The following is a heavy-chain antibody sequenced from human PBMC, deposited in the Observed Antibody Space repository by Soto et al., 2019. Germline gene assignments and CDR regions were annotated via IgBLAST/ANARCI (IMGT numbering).Heavy chain of an antibody. CDR1: GTSVSGANW. CDR2: IHSSGNT. V-gene: IGHV4-4*02. CDR3: ARTGPYSSGNN. Sequence: QVQLQESGPGLVDSLGTLSLTCAVSGTSVSGANWWGWVRQPPGKGLEWIGEIHSSGNTDYNPSLKSRVTISRDMSKNEFSLKLTSVTAADTAVYYCARTGPYSSGNNWGQGTLVTVSS. D-gene: IGHD3-22*01. J-gene: IGHJ4*02.